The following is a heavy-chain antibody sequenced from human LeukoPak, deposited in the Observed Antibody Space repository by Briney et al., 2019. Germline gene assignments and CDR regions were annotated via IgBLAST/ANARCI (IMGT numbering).Heavy chain of an antibody. CDR2: ISSSSSYI. Sequence: GGSLRLSCAASGFTFSSYSMNWVRQAPGKGLEWVSSISSSSSYIYYADSVKGRFTISRDDAKNSLYLQMNSLRAEDTAVYYCARQQEIAVEHNPNYYYYGMDVWGQGTTVTVSS. V-gene: IGHV3-21*01. D-gene: IGHD6-19*01. J-gene: IGHJ6*02. CDR3: ARQQEIAVEHNPNYYYYGMDV. CDR1: GFTFSSYS.